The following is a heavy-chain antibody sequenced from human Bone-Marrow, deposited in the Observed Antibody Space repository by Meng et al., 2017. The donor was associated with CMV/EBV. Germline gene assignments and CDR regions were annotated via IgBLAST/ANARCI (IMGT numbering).Heavy chain of an antibody. D-gene: IGHD2-2*01. CDR3: ARDLRQRTFIVVVPAASGGMDV. J-gene: IGHJ6*02. Sequence: GGSLRLSYAASGFTFSDYYMSWIRQAPGKGLEWVSYISSSGSTIYYADSVKGRFTISRDNAKNSLYLQMNSLRAEDTAVYYCARDLRQRTFIVVVPAASGGMDVWGQGTTVTVSS. CDR2: ISSSGSTI. CDR1: GFTFSDYY. V-gene: IGHV3-11*01.